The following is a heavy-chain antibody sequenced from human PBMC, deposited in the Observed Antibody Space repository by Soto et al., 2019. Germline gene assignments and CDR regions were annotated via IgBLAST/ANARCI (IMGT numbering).Heavy chain of an antibody. Sequence: PGGSLRLSCAASGFTFSSYGMHWVRQAPGKGLEWVAVISYDGSNKCYADSVKGRFTISRDNSKNTLYLQMNSLRAEDTAVYYCAKISQPEGLHIVVVTDAFDIWGQGTMVTVSS. CDR2: ISYDGSNK. CDR1: GFTFSSYG. V-gene: IGHV3-30*18. CDR3: AKISQPEGLHIVVVTDAFDI. D-gene: IGHD2-21*02. J-gene: IGHJ3*02.